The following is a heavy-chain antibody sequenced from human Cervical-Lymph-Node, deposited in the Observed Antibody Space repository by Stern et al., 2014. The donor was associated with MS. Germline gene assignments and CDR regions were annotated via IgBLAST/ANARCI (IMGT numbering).Heavy chain of an antibody. Sequence: QVQLVESGGGLVKPGGSLRLSCAASGFTFSDYYMSWIRQAPGKGLAWVSYISSSCSTIYYADSVKGRLTISSDNAKNSLYLQMNSLRAEDTAVYYCARDLSEDYFDYWGQGTLVTVSS. CDR1: GFTFSDYY. CDR2: ISSSCSTI. V-gene: IGHV3-11*01. CDR3: ARDLSEDYFDY. J-gene: IGHJ4*02. D-gene: IGHD1-26*01.